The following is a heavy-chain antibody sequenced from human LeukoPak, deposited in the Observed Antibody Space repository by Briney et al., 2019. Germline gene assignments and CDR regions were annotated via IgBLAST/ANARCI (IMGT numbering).Heavy chain of an antibody. V-gene: IGHV4-39*07. Sequence: SETLSLTCTVSGGSISSSSYYWGWIRQPPGKGLEWIGSIYHSGSTYYNPSLKSRVTISVDTSKNQFSLKLSSVTAADTAVYYCARGLLTFDYWGQGTLVTVSS. D-gene: IGHD3-9*01. CDR1: GGSISSSSYY. CDR2: IYHSGST. CDR3: ARGLLTFDY. J-gene: IGHJ4*02.